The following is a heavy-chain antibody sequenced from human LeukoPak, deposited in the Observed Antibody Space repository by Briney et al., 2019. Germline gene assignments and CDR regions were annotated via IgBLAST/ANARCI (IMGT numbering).Heavy chain of an antibody. J-gene: IGHJ4*02. CDR1: GGSFSGYY. V-gene: IGHV4-34*01. CDR3: ARGPGDDDGGNSYPDY. CDR2: INHSGST. D-gene: IGHD4-23*01. Sequence: SETLSLTCAVYGGSFSGYYWSWIRQPPGKGLEWTGEINHSGSTNYNPSLKSRVTISVDTSKNQFSLKLSSVTAADTAVYYCARGPGDDDGGNSYPDYWGQGTLVTVSS.